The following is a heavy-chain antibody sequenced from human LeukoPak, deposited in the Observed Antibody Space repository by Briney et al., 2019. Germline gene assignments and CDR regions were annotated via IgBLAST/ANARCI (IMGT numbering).Heavy chain of an antibody. J-gene: IGHJ5*02. CDR2: FDPEDGET. CDR1: GYTLTELS. Sequence: GASVKVSCKVSGYTLTELSMHWVRQAPGKGLEWMGGFDPEDGETIYAQKFQGRVTMTEDTSTDTAYMELSSLRSEDTAVYYCATKGYSSGWYGNWFDPWGQGTLVTVSS. CDR3: ATKGYSSGWYGNWFDP. V-gene: IGHV1-24*01. D-gene: IGHD6-19*01.